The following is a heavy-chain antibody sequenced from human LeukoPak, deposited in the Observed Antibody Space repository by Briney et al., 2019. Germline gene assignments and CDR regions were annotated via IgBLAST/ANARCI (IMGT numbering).Heavy chain of an antibody. CDR3: AKTVVPAATYFDY. D-gene: IGHD2-2*01. J-gene: IGHJ4*02. CDR2: ISGSGGST. Sequence: PGGSLRLSCATSGFTFSSYNMNWVRQTPGKGLEWVSAISGSGGSTYYADSVKGRFTISRDNSKNTLYLQMNSLRAEDTAVYYCAKTVVPAATYFDYWGQGTLVTVSS. V-gene: IGHV3-23*01. CDR1: GFTFSSYN.